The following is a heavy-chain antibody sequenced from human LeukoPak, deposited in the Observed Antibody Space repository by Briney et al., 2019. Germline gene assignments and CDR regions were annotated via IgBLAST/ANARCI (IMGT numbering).Heavy chain of an antibody. CDR1: GFTFSSYA. CDR3: AKDFVVVPGNVNYFDY. Sequence: GGSLRLSCAASGFTFSSYAMSWVRQAPGKGLEWVSAISGSGGSTYYADSVKGRFTISRDNSKNTLYLQMNSLRAEDTAVYYCAKDFVVVPGNVNYFDYWGQGTLVTVSS. J-gene: IGHJ4*02. CDR2: ISGSGGST. D-gene: IGHD2-21*02. V-gene: IGHV3-23*01.